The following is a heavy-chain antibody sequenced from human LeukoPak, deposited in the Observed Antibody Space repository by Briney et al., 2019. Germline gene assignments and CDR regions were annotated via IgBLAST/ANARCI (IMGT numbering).Heavy chain of an antibody. V-gene: IGHV4-4*08. D-gene: IGHD6-13*01. J-gene: IGHJ5*02. CDR2: ISTNGNT. Sequence: SETLSLTCSVSGDSLSSYYWNWIRQSPVKGLEWTGYISTNGNTKYNPSLKSRVTISVDTSKNQFSLQLNSVTAADTAVYYCARLLPPYSSSVVNWFDPWGQGTLVTVSS. CDR1: GDSLSSYY. CDR3: ARLLPPYSSSVVNWFDP.